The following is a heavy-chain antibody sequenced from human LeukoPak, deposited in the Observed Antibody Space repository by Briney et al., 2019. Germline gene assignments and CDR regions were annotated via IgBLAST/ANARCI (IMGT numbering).Heavy chain of an antibody. Sequence: KPSETLSLTCTVSSGSISGYYWIWLRQPPGKGLEWIGYIYYSESTNYNPSLKSRVTISVDTSKNQFSLKLSSVTAADTVVYYCARGEWDLLFDYWGQGTLVTVSS. CDR2: IYYSEST. V-gene: IGHV4-59*01. J-gene: IGHJ4*02. D-gene: IGHD1-26*01. CDR1: SGSISGYY. CDR3: ARGEWDLLFDY.